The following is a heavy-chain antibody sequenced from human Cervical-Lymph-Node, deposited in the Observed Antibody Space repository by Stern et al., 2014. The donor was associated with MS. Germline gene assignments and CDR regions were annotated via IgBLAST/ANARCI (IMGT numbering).Heavy chain of an antibody. J-gene: IGHJ6*02. Sequence: EVQLVESGGGVVQPGGSLRLSCAASGFTFSSQWMHRVRQAPGKGLVWVSRINSEGSSTTYADAVKGRFTISRDNAKKTLYLQMDSLRAEDTAVYYCARSNYGMDVWGQGTTVTVSS. CDR2: INSEGSST. D-gene: IGHD2-8*01. CDR1: GFTFSSQW. V-gene: IGHV3-74*02. CDR3: ARSNYGMDV.